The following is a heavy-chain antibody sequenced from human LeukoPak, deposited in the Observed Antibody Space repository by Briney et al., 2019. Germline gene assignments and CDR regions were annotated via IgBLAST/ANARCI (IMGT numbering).Heavy chain of an antibody. Sequence: PSETLSLTCTVSGGSISDYSWSWIRQPPGKGLEWIGNIYYSGSANHNPSLKSRDTISRDTSKNQFSLKLTSVTTADTAVYYCARAGGVKTAALDLDYWGQGTLVTVSS. CDR3: ARAGGVKTAALDLDY. CDR2: IYYSGSA. CDR1: GGSISDYS. J-gene: IGHJ4*02. V-gene: IGHV4-59*01. D-gene: IGHD6-25*01.